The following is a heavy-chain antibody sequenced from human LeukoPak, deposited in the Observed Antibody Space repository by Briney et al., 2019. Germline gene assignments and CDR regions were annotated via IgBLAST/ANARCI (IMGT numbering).Heavy chain of an antibody. D-gene: IGHD4-11*01. V-gene: IGHV1-18*01. CDR1: GYTFTNYG. CDR3: AKDYLPGGSPGNYCVL. J-gene: IGHJ1*01. CDR2: ISAYKGDT. Sequence: GASVKVSCKASGYTFTNYGIAWVRQAPGQGLEWMGWISAYKGDTKYAQKFQGRFTMSTDTSTTTAYMELRSLRPEDTAVYYCAKDYLPGGSPGNYCVLWGGGPLVSVSS.